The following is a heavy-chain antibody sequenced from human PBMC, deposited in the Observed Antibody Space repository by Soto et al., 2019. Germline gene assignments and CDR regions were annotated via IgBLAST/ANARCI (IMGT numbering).Heavy chain of an antibody. CDR1: GLTFSSDW. CDR2: INGSGGRT. D-gene: IGHD3-10*02. Sequence: PGGSLRLSCAASGLTFSSDWMHWVRQAPGKGLEWVSTINGSGGRTEYADSVKGRFTISRDNSKNTLNLQMNSLRAEDTAVYYCVKGGLNLAVLFDPWGQGTLVTVSS. CDR3: VKGGLNLAVLFDP. V-gene: IGHV3-23*01. J-gene: IGHJ5*02.